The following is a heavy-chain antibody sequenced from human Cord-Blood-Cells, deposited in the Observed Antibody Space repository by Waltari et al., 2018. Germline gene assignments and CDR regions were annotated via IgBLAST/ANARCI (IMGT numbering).Heavy chain of an antibody. J-gene: IGHJ3*02. V-gene: IGHV4-34*01. CDR1: GGSLSGYY. CDR3: ARGAIAARQTHDAFDI. CDR2: INHSGST. D-gene: IGHD6-6*01. Sequence: QVQLQQWGAGRVEPSETLYLRCAVYGGSLSGYYWTWMRQPPGKGLEGIGEINHSGSTNYNPSLKSRVTISVDTSKNQFSLKLSSVTAADTAVYYCARGAIAARQTHDAFDIWGQGTMVTVSS.